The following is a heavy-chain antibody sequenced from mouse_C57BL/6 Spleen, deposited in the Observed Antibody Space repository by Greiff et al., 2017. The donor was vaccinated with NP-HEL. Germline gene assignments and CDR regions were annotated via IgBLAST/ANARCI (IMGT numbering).Heavy chain of an antibody. CDR2: IHPNSGST. D-gene: IGHD2-3*01. CDR1: GYTFTSYW. Sequence: QVQLQQPGAELVKPGASVKLSCKASGYTFTSYWMHWVKQRPGQGLEWIGMIHPNSGSTNYNEKFKSKATLTGDKSSSNAYMQLSCLTAEDSAVYYCAREGLYEGYRGFDVWGTGTTVTVSS. V-gene: IGHV1-64*01. CDR3: AREGLYEGYRGFDV. J-gene: IGHJ1*03.